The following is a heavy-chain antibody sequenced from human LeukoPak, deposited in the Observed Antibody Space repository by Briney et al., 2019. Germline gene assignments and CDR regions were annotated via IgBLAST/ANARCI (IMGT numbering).Heavy chain of an antibody. CDR1: GFSFNYAW. Sequence: GGSLRLSCAASGFSFNYAWMSWVRQAPGKGLEYVSAISSNGGSTYYADSVKGRFTISRDNSKNTLYLQMSSLRAEDTAVYYCVRSGSYYTNYFDYWGQGTLVTVSS. J-gene: IGHJ4*02. CDR2: ISSNGGST. D-gene: IGHD3-10*01. CDR3: VRSGSYYTNYFDY. V-gene: IGHV3-64D*06.